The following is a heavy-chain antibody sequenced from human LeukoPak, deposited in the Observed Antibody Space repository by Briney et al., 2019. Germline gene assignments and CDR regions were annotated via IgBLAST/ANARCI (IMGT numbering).Heavy chain of an antibody. CDR1: GFTFTSRSA. V-gene: IGHV1-58*01. J-gene: IGHJ4*02. CDR2: IVVGSDNT. CDR3: AAPYSSTWFDY. D-gene: IGHD6-13*01. Sequence: SVKVSCMASGFTFTSRSAVQWVRQARGQRLEWIGWIVVGSDNTNYAQKFQERVTITRDMSTSTAYMELSSLTSEDTAVYYCAAPYSSTWFDYWGQGTLVTVSS.